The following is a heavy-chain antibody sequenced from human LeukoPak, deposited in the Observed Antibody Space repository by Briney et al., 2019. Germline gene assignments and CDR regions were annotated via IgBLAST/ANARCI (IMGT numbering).Heavy chain of an antibody. J-gene: IGHJ3*02. CDR1: GFTFSSYW. V-gene: IGHV3-74*01. D-gene: IGHD2-15*01. CDR2: INGDGSST. Sequence: GGSLRLSCAASGFTFSSYWMHWVRQAPGKGLMWVSRINGDGSSTSYADSVKGRFTISRDNSKNTLYLQMNSLRAEDTAVYYCASCSGGSCMGGAFDIWGQGTMVTVSS. CDR3: ASCSGGSCMGGAFDI.